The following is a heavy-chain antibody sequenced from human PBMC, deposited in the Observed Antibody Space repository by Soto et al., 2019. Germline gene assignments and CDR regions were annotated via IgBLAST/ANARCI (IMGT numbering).Heavy chain of an antibody. V-gene: IGHV1-8*01. CDR2: MNANSGNT. CDR3: ARSDRAVTDAFDI. D-gene: IGHD4-17*01. Sequence: ASVKVSCKASGYTFTSYDINWVRQATGQGLEWMGWMNANSGNTCYAQKVQGRVTMTRNTSISTAYMELSSLRSEDTCVYYCARSDRAVTDAFDIWGQGTMVTVSS. J-gene: IGHJ3*02. CDR1: GYTFTSYD.